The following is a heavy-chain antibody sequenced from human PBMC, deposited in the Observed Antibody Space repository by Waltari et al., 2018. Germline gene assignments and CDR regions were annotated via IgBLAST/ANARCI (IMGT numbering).Heavy chain of an antibody. CDR3: ARDNGRAQDNPFDY. V-gene: IGHV4-39*07. D-gene: IGHD1-20*01. CDR2: IYYSGST. CDR1: GGSISSSSYY. J-gene: IGHJ4*02. Sequence: QLQLQESGPGLVKPSETLSLTCTVSGGSISSSSYYWGWIRQPPGKGLEWIGSIYYSGSTYYNPSLKSRVTISVDTSKNQFSLKLSSVTAADTAVYYCARDNGRAQDNPFDYWGQGTLVTVSS.